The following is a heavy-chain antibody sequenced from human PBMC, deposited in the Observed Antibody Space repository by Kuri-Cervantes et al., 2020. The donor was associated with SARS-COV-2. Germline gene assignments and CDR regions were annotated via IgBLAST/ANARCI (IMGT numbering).Heavy chain of an antibody. J-gene: IGHJ4*02. D-gene: IGHD1-26*01. Sequence: SETLSLTCTVSGGTVSSNHFSWAWGWIRQSSGKGLEWIGSMYDTGRSYYNPSLKSRVTISVDTSKNQFSLKLSSVTAADTAVYYCAKASIVGATYFDYWGQGTLVTVSS. CDR3: AKASIVGATYFDY. CDR2: MYDTGRS. CDR1: GGTVSSNHFS. V-gene: IGHV4-39*01.